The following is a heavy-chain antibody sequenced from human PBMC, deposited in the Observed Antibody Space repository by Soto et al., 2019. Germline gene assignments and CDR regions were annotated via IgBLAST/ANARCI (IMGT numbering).Heavy chain of an antibody. D-gene: IGHD3-3*01. J-gene: IGHJ4*02. CDR2: IWYDGSNK. V-gene: IGHV3-33*01. Sequence: GGSLRLSCAASGFTFSSYGMHWVRQAPGKGLEWVAVIWYDGSNKYYADSVKGRFTISRDNSKNTLYLQMNSLRAEDTAVYYCARVGGITIFGVVIQEPYYFDYWGQGT. CDR3: ARVGGITIFGVVIQEPYYFDY. CDR1: GFTFSSYG.